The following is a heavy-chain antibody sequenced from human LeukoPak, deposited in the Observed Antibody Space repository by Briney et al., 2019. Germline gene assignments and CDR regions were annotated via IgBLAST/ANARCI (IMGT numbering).Heavy chain of an antibody. D-gene: IGHD3-3*01. J-gene: IGHJ4*02. CDR3: LIFPGR. V-gene: IGHV3-15*05. CDR1: GFSVINAW. Sequence: GGSLRLSCAASGFSVINAWMSWVRQAPGQGLEWVGRIKSRADGGTTGYAAPVEGRFSVLRDDSENTLYLQMNSLQIDDTALYYCLIFPGRWRQGTLVTVSS. CDR2: IKSRADGGTT.